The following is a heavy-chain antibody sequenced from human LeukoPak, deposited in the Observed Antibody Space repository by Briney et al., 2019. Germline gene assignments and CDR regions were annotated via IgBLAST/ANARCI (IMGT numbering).Heavy chain of an antibody. J-gene: IGHJ4*02. V-gene: IGHV4-39*07. D-gene: IGHD3-22*01. CDR2: IYYSGST. CDR1: GGSISSSSYY. CDR3: ARFLDYYDSSGFDY. Sequence: SETLSLTCTVSGGSISSSSYYWGWIRQPPGKGLEWIGSIYYSGSTYYNPSLKSRVTISVDMSKNQFSLKLSSVTAADTAVYYCARFLDYYDSSGFDYWGQGTLVTVSS.